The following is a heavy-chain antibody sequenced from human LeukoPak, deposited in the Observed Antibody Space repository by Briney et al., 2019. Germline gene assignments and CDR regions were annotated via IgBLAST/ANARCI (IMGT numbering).Heavy chain of an antibody. CDR2: VSGYGDRT. Sequence: GGSLRLSCAASGFTFSSYAMSWVRQTPGKGLEWVSAVSGYGDRTYYADSVRGRFTVSRDNSKNTLSLQMNSLREDDTAVYYCAQELSDIFVVRTDSWGQGTLVTVSS. CDR1: GFTFSSYA. V-gene: IGHV3-23*01. D-gene: IGHD3-9*01. J-gene: IGHJ4*02. CDR3: AQELSDIFVVRTDS.